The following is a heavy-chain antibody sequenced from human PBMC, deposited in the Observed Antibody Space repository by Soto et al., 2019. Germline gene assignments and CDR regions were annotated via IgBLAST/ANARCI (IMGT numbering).Heavy chain of an antibody. D-gene: IGHD1-1*01. CDR3: ARGRYGDY. Sequence: QVHLVQSGAEVKKPGASVKVSCKASGYPFTSYGITWVRQAPGQGLEWMGWISAHNGNTDYAQKLQGRVIVTRDTSTSTAYLELRSLISDDTAVYYCARGRYGDYWGQGALVTVSS. CDR2: ISAHNGNT. CDR1: GYPFTSYG. V-gene: IGHV1-18*01. J-gene: IGHJ4*02.